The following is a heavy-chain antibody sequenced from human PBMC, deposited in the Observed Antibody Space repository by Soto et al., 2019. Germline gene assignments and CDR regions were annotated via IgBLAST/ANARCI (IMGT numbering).Heavy chain of an antibody. D-gene: IGHD3-10*01. V-gene: IGHV4-4*07. CDR3: ARDEPDTGEGFDI. CDR2: VYTSGTT. Sequence: VQLQESGPGLVKPSETLSLTCSVSGASMNTYFWSWIRQPAGKGLEWIGRVYTSGTTNYNPSLKSRVTMSVDTSKKQVSLKLISLTAADTGLYYCARDEPDTGEGFDIWGQGTMVTVSS. J-gene: IGHJ3*02. CDR1: GASMNTYF.